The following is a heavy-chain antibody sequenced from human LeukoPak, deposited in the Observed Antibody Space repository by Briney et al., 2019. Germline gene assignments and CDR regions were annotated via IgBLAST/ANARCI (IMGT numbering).Heavy chain of an antibody. Sequence: PGGSLRLSCAPSGFTFGNYEMNCVRQAPGKGLEWISYTIGSGDTIYYADSVRGRFTISRDNAKSSLYLQMSSLRADDTAVYYCARERTTIVSGTTIGAYWGQGTLVTVSS. J-gene: IGHJ4*02. CDR1: GFTFGNYE. CDR3: ARERTTIVSGTTIGAY. D-gene: IGHD2/OR15-2a*01. CDR2: TIGSGDTI. V-gene: IGHV3-48*03.